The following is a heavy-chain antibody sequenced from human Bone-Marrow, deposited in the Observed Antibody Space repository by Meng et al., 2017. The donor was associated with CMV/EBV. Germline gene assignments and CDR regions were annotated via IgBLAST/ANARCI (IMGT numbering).Heavy chain of an antibody. D-gene: IGHD3-10*01. CDR3: AKDRGGSGSYEVDY. Sequence: LSLTCAASGFTFNSYGIHWVRQAPGKGLEWVAFIRYDGSNKYYADSVKGRFTISRDNSKNTLYLQMNSLRAEDTAVYYCAKDRGGSGSYEVDYWGQGTLVTVSS. J-gene: IGHJ4*02. CDR1: GFTFNSYG. CDR2: IRYDGSNK. V-gene: IGHV3-30*02.